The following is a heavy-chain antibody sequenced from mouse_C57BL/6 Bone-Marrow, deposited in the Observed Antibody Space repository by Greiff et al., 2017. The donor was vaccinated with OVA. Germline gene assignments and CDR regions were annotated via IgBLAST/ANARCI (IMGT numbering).Heavy chain of an antibody. D-gene: IGHD4-1*01. Sequence: EVMLVESGGGLVQSGRSLRLSCATSGFTFSDFYMEWVRQAPGKGLEWIAASRNKANDYTTEYSASVKGRFIVSRDTSQSILYLRMNAVVAEETAIYYCGRGNWDWYFDVWGTGTTVTVTS. V-gene: IGHV7-1*01. CDR1: GFTFSDFY. CDR2: SRNKANDYTT. J-gene: IGHJ1*03. CDR3: GRGNWDWYFDV.